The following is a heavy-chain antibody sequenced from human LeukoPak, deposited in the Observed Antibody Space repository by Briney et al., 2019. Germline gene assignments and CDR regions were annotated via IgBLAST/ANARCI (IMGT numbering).Heavy chain of an antibody. J-gene: IGHJ4*02. Sequence: GGSLRLSCAASGFTFSDYYMSWIRQAPGKGLEWVSYISSSGSTIYYADSVKGRFTISRDNAKNSLYLQMNSLRAEDTAVYYCAREGDSSSTSCYEDYWGQGTLVTVSS. CDR1: GFTFSDYY. CDR3: AREGDSSSTSCYEDY. D-gene: IGHD2-2*01. CDR2: ISSSGSTI. V-gene: IGHV3-11*01.